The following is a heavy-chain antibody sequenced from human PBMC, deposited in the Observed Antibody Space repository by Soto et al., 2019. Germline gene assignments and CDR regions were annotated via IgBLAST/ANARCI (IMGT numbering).Heavy chain of an antibody. J-gene: IGHJ4*02. CDR2: IWFDGSNK. CDR1: GFTFSSFG. Sequence: PGGSLRLSCAASGFTFSSFGMHWVRQAPGKGLEWVAVIWFDGSNKYYADSVKGRFTISRDNSKNTLYLQMNSLRAEDTAVYYCARDLANFDYSNYESHVWGQGTLVTVSS. V-gene: IGHV3-33*01. CDR3: ARDLANFDYSNYESHV. D-gene: IGHD4-4*01.